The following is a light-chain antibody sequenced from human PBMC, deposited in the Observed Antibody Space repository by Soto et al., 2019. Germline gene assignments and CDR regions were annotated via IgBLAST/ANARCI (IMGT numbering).Light chain of an antibody. CDR2: DTS. J-gene: IGLJ3*02. CDR1: NGAVTSGHY. V-gene: IGLV7-46*01. Sequence: QAVVTQEPSLTVSPGGTVTLTCGSSNGAVTSGHYPYWFQQKPGQAPRTLIYDTSTKHSWTPARFSGSLLGGKAALTRSGAQPEDEAEYYCLLSYSGARVCGGGTQLTVL. CDR3: LLSYSGARV.